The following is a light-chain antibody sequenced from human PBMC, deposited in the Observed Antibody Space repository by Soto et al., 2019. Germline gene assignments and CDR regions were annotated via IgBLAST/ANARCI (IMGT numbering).Light chain of an antibody. Sequence: IVMTQSPAMLSVSPGERATLSCRASQTANKRLVWYQQKAGQPPRLLIYAASTMATGIPARFSGSGAGTEFTHTTSHLHSEDFAVYQWQHINSLPMLFGHGTKVEL. CDR2: AAS. CDR3: QHINSLPML. J-gene: IGKJ1*01. V-gene: IGKV3-15*01. CDR1: QTANKR.